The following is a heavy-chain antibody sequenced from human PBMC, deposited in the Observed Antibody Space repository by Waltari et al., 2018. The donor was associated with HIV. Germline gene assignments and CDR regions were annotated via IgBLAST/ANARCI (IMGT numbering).Heavy chain of an antibody. CDR2: IYNGGRA. D-gene: IGHD2-2*01. V-gene: IGHV4-39*01. CDR1: GGSLRSSGYY. CDR3: ARQACTSSTCLFMDEFDI. Sequence: QLQLQESGPGLVKSSETLSLICTVSGGSLRSSGYYWGWIRQPPGKGLEWIGNIYNGGRAYYSPSLRSRVIISADASKNHFSLNLKSVTASDTAMYFCARQACTSSTCLFMDEFDIWGQGTMVTVSS. J-gene: IGHJ3*02.